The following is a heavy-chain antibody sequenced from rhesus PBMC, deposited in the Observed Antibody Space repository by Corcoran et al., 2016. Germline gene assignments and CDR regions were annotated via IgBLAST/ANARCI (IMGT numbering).Heavy chain of an antibody. CDR3: ARVGISAGHQGDL. CDR1: GGSISDNYY. CDR2: IYGGSGNT. D-gene: IGHD6-13*01. V-gene: IGHV4S9*01. Sequence: QVQLQESGPGLVKPSETLSLTCAVSGGSISDNYYWNWIRQTPGKGLEWMGKIYGGSGNTYYNPSLKSRVSSSKDTSKNQFSLKVSSVTAADTAVFYCARVGISAGHQGDLWGQGLLVTVSA. J-gene: IGHJ4*01.